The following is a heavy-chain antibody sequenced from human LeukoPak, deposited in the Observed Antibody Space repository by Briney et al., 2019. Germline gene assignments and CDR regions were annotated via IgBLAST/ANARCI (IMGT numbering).Heavy chain of an antibody. CDR1: GFTVSTNY. V-gene: IGHV3-53*01. J-gene: IGHJ3*02. D-gene: IGHD3-10*01. CDR3: ARDSGRFDVFDI. Sequence: PGGSLRLSCAASGFTVSTNYMSWVRQAPGKGLEWVSVIYSDGRTYYAESVKGRFTISRDNSKNTLYLQMNSLRAEDTAVYYCARDSGRFDVFDIWGQGTMVTVSS. CDR2: IYSDGRT.